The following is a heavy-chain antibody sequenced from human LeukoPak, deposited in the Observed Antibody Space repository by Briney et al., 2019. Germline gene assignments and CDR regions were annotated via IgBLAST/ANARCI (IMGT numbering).Heavy chain of an antibody. CDR1: GYTFTSYA. J-gene: IGHJ6*04. CDR2: INAGNGNT. D-gene: IGHD3-10*01. V-gene: IGHV1-3*01. Sequence: ASVKVSCKASGYTFTSYAMHWVRQAPGQRLEWMGWINAGNGNTKYSQKFQGRVTITRDTSASTAYMELSSLRSEDTAVYYCARSMVRGDYGKNYLYYYGMDVWGKGTTVTVSS. CDR3: ARSMVRGDYGKNYLYYYGMDV.